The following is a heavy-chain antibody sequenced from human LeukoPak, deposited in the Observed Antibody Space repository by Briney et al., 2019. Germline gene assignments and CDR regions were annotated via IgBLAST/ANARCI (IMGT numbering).Heavy chain of an antibody. J-gene: IGHJ6*03. Sequence: GGSLRLSCAASGFSFSSYEMNWVRQAPGKGLEWVSYIISSSSTTYYEDSVKGRFTVSRDNAKNSLYLQMNSLRVEDTAVYYCARIARDYYYMDVWGKGTTATVSS. CDR1: GFSFSSYE. V-gene: IGHV3-48*03. CDR2: IISSSSTT. CDR3: ARIARDYYYMDV.